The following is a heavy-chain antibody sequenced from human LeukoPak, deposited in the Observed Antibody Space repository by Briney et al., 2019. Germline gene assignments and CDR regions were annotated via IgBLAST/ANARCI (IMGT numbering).Heavy chain of an antibody. CDR3: ARDMGHYYDSSGRNAGHDAFDI. D-gene: IGHD3-22*01. V-gene: IGHV4-59*01. CDR1: GVSISSYY. Sequence: SGTLSLTCTVSGVSISSYYWSWIRQPPGKGLEWIGYIYYSGSTNYNPSLKSRVTISVDTSKNQFSLKLSSVTAADTAVYYCARDMGHYYDSSGRNAGHDAFDIWGQGTMVTVSS. J-gene: IGHJ3*02. CDR2: IYYSGST.